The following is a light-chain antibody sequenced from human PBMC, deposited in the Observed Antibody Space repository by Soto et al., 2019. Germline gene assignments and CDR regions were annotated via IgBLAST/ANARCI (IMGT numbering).Light chain of an antibody. CDR2: KAS. Sequence: DLQMTQSPSTLSASVGDRVTITCRASQSISSWLAWYQQKPGKAPKLLIYKASSLESGVPSRFSGSGSGTEFTLTISSLQPDDFATYYCQQLNSYPFTFGQGTRLEIK. CDR1: QSISSW. CDR3: QQLNSYPFT. J-gene: IGKJ5*01. V-gene: IGKV1-5*03.